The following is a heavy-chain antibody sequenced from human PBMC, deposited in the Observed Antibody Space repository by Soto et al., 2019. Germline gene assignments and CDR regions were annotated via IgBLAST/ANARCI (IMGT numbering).Heavy chain of an antibody. V-gene: IGHV4-34*01. J-gene: IGHJ6*02. CDR2: INHSGST. CDR1: GGSFSGYY. CDR3: ARAQYYYNYYYFGMDV. D-gene: IGHD3-10*01. Sequence: SETLSLTCAVYGGSFSGYYWSWIRQPPGKGLEWIGEINHSGSTNYNPSLKSRVTISVDTSKNQFSLKMSSVTAADTAVFFFARAQYYYNYYYFGMDVWGQGTTVTVSS.